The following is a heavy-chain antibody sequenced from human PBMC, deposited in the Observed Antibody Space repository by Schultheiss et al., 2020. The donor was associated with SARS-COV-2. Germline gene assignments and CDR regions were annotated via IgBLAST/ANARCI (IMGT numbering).Heavy chain of an antibody. J-gene: IGHJ4*02. V-gene: IGHV3-30*07. Sequence: GSVKGRFTISRDNSKNTLYLQMNSLRAEDTAVYYCARPGRRITQSYWGQGTLVTVSS. D-gene: IGHD3-10*01. CDR3: ARPGRRITQSY.